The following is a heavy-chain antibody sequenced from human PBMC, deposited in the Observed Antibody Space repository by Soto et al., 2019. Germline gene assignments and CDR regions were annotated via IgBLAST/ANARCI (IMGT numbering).Heavy chain of an antibody. CDR2: IDSSGEK. V-gene: IGHV2-26*01. J-gene: IGHJ5*02. CDR3: ARRHLAVAVSPWFDP. CDR1: GLAITDSEMG. D-gene: IGHD6-19*01. Sequence: QVTLKESGPVLVKPTETLTLRCTASGLAITDSEMGGSWIRQPPGHPLEWLDHIDSSGEKSYRTFLKSRLAISKDTSKSQIVLTMTNMDPADTATYYCARRHLAVAVSPWFDPWGQGIPVTVSS.